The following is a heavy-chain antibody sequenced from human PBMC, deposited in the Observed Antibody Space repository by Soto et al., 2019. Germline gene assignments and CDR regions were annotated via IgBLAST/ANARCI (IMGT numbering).Heavy chain of an antibody. Sequence: QLQLQESGSGLVKPSQTLSLTCAVSGGSISSDGYSWSWMRQPPGKGLEWVGYIYHSGSTYYNPFLKSRVTIAVDRSKNQFSLKLSSVTAADTAVYYCASAGGLRAVAAHYWGQGTLGTVAS. D-gene: IGHD6-19*01. V-gene: IGHV4-30-2*01. CDR1: GGSISSDGYS. CDR2: IYHSGST. CDR3: ASAGGLRAVAAHY. J-gene: IGHJ4*02.